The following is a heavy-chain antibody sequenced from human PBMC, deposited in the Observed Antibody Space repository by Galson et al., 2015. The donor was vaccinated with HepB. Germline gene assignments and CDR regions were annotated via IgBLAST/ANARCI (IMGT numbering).Heavy chain of an antibody. D-gene: IGHD3-22*01. Sequence: LRLSCAASGVSFTRYWMHWVRQAPGRGLVWVSRINTDGSSTSYADSVTGRFTISRDNAKNTLYLQMDSLRAEDTAMYYCAREAEYFDDNSGFPRNWYFDLWGRGSLVTVSS. V-gene: IGHV3-74*01. CDR2: INTDGSST. CDR1: GVSFTRYW. CDR3: AREAEYFDDNSGFPRNWYFDL. J-gene: IGHJ2*01.